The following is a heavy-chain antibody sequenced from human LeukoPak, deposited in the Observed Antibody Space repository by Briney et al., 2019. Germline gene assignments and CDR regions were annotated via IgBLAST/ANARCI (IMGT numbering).Heavy chain of an antibody. V-gene: IGHV3-21*01. D-gene: IGHD3-3*01. CDR1: GFTFYTYS. J-gene: IGHJ6*03. Sequence: GGSLRLSCAASGFTFYTYSMNWVRQAPGKGLEWVSSISSSGTYTYYADSVKARFTISRDNSQNTVSLQLNNLRIEDTALYYCAKTSLSDPSGHYYYMDVWGKGTTVTVSS. CDR2: ISSSGTYT. CDR3: AKTSLSDPSGHYYYMDV.